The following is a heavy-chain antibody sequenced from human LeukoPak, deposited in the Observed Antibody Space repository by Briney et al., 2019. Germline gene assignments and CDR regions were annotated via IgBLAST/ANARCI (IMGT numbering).Heavy chain of an antibody. V-gene: IGHV4-30-4*01. CDR2: IRYNGGA. Sequence: SETLSLTCNVSGGSITSNDYFWSWIRQPPGEGLEWIGYIRYNGGAYYNPSLQSRATMSVDTSKNQFSLRLSSVTAPATAIYYCAREVIAPADSDAFDIWGQGTMVTVS. CDR3: AREVIAPADSDAFDI. J-gene: IGHJ3*02. D-gene: IGHD2-21*01. CDR1: GGSITSNDYF.